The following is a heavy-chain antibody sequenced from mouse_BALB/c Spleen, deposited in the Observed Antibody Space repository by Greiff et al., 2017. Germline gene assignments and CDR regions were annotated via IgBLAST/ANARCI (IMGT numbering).Heavy chain of an antibody. CDR3: AIFITTATVAY. D-gene: IGHD1-2*01. CDR1: GYTFTSYW. J-gene: IGHJ3*01. CDR2: INPSTGYT. Sequence: QVQLQQSGAELAKPGASVKMSCKASGYTFTSYWMHWVKQRPGQGLEWIGYINPSTGYTEYNQKFKDKATLTADKSSSTAYMQLSSLTSEDSAVYYYAIFITTATVAYWGQGTLVTVSA. V-gene: IGHV1-7*01.